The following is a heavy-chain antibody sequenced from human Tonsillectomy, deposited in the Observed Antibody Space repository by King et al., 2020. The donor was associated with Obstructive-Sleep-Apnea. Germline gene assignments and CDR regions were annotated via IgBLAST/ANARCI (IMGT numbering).Heavy chain of an antibody. Sequence: VQLQQWGAGLLKPSETLSLTCAVYGGSFSGYYWSWIRQPPGKGLEWIGEINHSGSTNYNPSLKSRVTISVDTSKNQFSLKLSSVTAADTAVYYCASVPLWGMDVGGQGTTVTVSS. J-gene: IGHJ6*02. CDR3: ASVPLWGMDV. CDR2: INHSGST. D-gene: IGHD2-21*01. CDR1: GGSFSGYY. V-gene: IGHV4-34*01.